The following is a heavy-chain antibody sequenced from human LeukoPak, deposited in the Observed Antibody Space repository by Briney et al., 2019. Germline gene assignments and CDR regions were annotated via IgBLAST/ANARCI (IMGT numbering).Heavy chain of an antibody. CDR2: ISGSGGST. CDR3: AKDKYGISHILDY. D-gene: IGHD1-1*01. J-gene: IGHJ4*02. Sequence: PGGSLRLSCAASGFTFSSYAMSWVRQAPGKGLEWVSAISGSGGSTYYADSVKGRFTISRDNAKNSLYLQMNSLRAEDTALYYCAKDKYGISHILDYWGQGTLVTVSS. CDR1: GFTFSSYA. V-gene: IGHV3-23*01.